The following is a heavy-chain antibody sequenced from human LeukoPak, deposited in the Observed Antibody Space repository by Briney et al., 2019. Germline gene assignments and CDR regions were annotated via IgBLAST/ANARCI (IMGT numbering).Heavy chain of an antibody. CDR3: ARGSRGYYYDSSGYYSDFDY. V-gene: IGHV1-2*02. D-gene: IGHD3-22*01. J-gene: IGHJ4*02. CDR2: INPNSGGT. CDR1: GYTFTGYY. Sequence: ASVKVSCKASGYTFTGYYMHWVRQAPGQGFEWMGWINPNSGGTNYAQKFQGRVTMTRDTSISTAYMELSRLRSDDTAVYYCARGSRGYYYDSSGYYSDFDYWGQGTLVTVSS.